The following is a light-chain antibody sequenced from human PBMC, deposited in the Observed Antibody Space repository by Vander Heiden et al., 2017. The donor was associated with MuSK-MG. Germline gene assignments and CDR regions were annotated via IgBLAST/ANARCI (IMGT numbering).Light chain of an antibody. Sequence: SYELTQPPSVSVSPGQTASITCSGDKLGDKYACWYQQKPGQSPVLVIYQDNKRPSGIPERFSGSNSATTVTLTISGTQAVDESYYYCQEWNSSTEVFGGGTKLTVL. CDR2: QDN. J-gene: IGLJ2*01. CDR3: QEWNSSTEV. V-gene: IGLV3-1*01. CDR1: KLGDKY.